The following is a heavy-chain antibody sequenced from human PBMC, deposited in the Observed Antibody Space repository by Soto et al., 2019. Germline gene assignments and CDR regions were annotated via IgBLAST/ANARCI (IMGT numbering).Heavy chain of an antibody. V-gene: IGHV3-48*04. CDR3: ARVIWSGHLTSDL. Sequence: LRLSCAASGFTFSSNSMNWVRQAPGKGLEWISYISSSSSTIYADSVKGRFTISRDNAKNSLYLQMNSLRDEDTAVYYCARVIWSGHLTSDLWGQGTLVTVSS. CDR2: ISSSSST. CDR1: GFTFSSNS. D-gene: IGHD3-3*01. J-gene: IGHJ5*02.